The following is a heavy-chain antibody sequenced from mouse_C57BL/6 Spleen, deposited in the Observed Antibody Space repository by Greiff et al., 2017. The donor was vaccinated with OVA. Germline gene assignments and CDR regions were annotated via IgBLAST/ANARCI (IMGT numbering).Heavy chain of an antibody. CDR3: ERRHYGGSGFDY. V-gene: IGHV1-80*01. CDR1: GYAFSSYW. D-gene: IGHD1-1*02. CDR2: IYPGDGDT. Sequence: VQLQQSGAELVKPGASVKISCKASGYAFSSYWMNWVKQRPGKGLEWIGQIYPGDGDTNYNGKFKGKATLTADKSSSTAYMQLSSLTSEDSAVYSGERRHYGGSGFDYWGQGTTLTVSS. J-gene: IGHJ2*01.